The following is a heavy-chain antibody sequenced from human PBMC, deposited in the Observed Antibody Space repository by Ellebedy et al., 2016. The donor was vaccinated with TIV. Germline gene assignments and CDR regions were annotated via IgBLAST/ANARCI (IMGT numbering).Heavy chain of an antibody. CDR1: GFTVSSNY. V-gene: IGHV3-53*01. CDR3: AWPGSYDSSGYYAFDI. J-gene: IGHJ3*02. CDR2: IYSGGST. D-gene: IGHD3-22*01. Sequence: GGSLRLSXAASGFTVSSNYMSWVRQAPGKGLEWVSVIYSGGSTYYADSVKGRFTISRDNSKNTLYLQMNSLRAEDTAVYYCAWPGSYDSSGYYAFDIWGQGTMVTVSS.